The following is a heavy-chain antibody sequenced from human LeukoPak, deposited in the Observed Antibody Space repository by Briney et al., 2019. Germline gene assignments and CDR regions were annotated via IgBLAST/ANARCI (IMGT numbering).Heavy chain of an antibody. CDR2: TYYRSKWYN. CDR1: GDSVSSNSAA. Sequence: SQTLSLTCAISGDSVSSNSAAWNWIRQSPSRGLEWLGRTYYRSKWYNDYAVSVKSRITINPDTSKNQFSLQLNSVTPEDTAVYYCARSMVRGVIKTLNWFDPWGQGTLVTVSS. V-gene: IGHV6-1*01. CDR3: ARSMVRGVIKTLNWFDP. D-gene: IGHD3-10*01. J-gene: IGHJ5*02.